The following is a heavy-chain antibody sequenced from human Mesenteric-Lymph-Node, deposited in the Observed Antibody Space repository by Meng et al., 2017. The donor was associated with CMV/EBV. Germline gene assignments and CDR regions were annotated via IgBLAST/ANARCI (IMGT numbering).Heavy chain of an antibody. D-gene: IGHD4-11*01. CDR1: GYTFTGYF. Sequence: CKASGYTFTGYFMHWVRQAPGQGLEWVGIVNPNGGGTTYAQKFQGKVTMTSDTSTSAFYLEVRSLTKEDAAIYFYARAYSTYAHFDSWGQGTLVTVSS. J-gene: IGHJ4*02. CDR3: ARAYSTYAHFDS. CDR2: VNPNGGGT. V-gene: IGHV1-46*01.